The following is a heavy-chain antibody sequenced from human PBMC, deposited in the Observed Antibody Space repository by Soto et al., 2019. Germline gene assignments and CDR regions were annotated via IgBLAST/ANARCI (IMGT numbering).Heavy chain of an antibody. Sequence: ASVKVSCKASGYTFTGYYMHWVRQAPGQGLEWMGWINPNSGGTNYAQKFQGRVTMTRDTSISTAYMELSRLRSDDTAVYYCARYRREAVAGYTLDNWGQGILVTVPQ. CDR2: INPNSGGT. D-gene: IGHD6-13*01. J-gene: IGHJ4*02. CDR3: ARYRREAVAGYTLDN. CDR1: GYTFTGYY. V-gene: IGHV1-2*02.